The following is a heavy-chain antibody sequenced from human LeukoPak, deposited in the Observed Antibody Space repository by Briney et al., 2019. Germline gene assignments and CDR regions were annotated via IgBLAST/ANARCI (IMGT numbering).Heavy chain of an antibody. Sequence: PSETLPLTCTVSGGSISSGGYYWSWIRQHPGKGLEWIGYIYYSGSTYYNPSLKSRVTISVDTSKNQFSLKLSSVTAADTAVYYCARGRRYCSGGSCYSDWFDPWGQGTLVTVSS. V-gene: IGHV4-31*03. J-gene: IGHJ5*02. CDR1: GGSISSGGYY. CDR3: ARGRRYCSGGSCYSDWFDP. CDR2: IYYSGST. D-gene: IGHD2-15*01.